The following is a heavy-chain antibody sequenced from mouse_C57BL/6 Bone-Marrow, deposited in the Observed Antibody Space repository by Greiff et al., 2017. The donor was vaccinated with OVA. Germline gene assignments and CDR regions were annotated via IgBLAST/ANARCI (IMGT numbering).Heavy chain of an antibody. D-gene: IGHD2-2*01. J-gene: IGHJ1*03. CDR3: ATDLLWLPWYFDV. V-gene: IGHV1-54*01. Sequence: QVQLQQSGAELVRPGTSVKVSCKASGYAFTNYLIEWVKQRPGQGLEWIGVINPGSGGTNYNEKFKGKATLTADKSYSTAYMPLSSLTSEDSAVYFCATDLLWLPWYFDVWGTGTTVTVSS. CDR2: INPGSGGT. CDR1: GYAFTNYL.